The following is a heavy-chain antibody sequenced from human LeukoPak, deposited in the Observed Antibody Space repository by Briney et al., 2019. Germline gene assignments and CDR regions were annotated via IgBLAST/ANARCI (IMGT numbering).Heavy chain of an antibody. D-gene: IGHD2/OR15-2a*01. CDR1: GGSIISSSHY. CDR2: TGSLYYSGTS. CDR3: ARLTPTTLSLYYYYMDV. V-gene: IGHV4-39*07. J-gene: IGHJ6*03. Sequence: KPSETLSLTCTVSGGSIISSSHYWGWVRQPPWKGLEWIGNTGSLYYSGTSYNNPSLKSRVTISADTSKNQFSLTLRSVTAADTAVYYCARLTPTTLSLYYYYMDVWGKGTTVTVSS.